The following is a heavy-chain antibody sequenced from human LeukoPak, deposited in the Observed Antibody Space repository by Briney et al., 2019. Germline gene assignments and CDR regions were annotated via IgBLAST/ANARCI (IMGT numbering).Heavy chain of an antibody. CDR2: ISIGDST. J-gene: IGHJ4*02. Sequence: GGSLRLSCAVSGFTFSSHAMTWVRQAPGKGLEWVSGISIGDSTFYADSVKGRFTISRDKSKNTLYLQMNSLRAEDTAVYYCAKEMLPNDYWGQGTLVTVSS. D-gene: IGHD3-16*01. V-gene: IGHV3-23*01. CDR3: AKEMLPNDY. CDR1: GFTFSSHA.